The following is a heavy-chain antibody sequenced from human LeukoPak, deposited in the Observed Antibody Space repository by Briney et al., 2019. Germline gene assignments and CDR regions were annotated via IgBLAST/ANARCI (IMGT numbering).Heavy chain of an antibody. J-gene: IGHJ4*02. V-gene: IGHV3-7*01. CDR3: VSAPNSYYLDH. Sequence: GGSLRLSCAASGFTFSNYWMTWVRQAPGKGLEWVANIKEDGSEKYYVDSVEGRFAISRDNTKNSLYLQMNNLRAEDTAVYYCVSAPNSYYLDHWGRGTLVTVS. CDR1: GFTFSNYW. CDR2: IKEDGSEK.